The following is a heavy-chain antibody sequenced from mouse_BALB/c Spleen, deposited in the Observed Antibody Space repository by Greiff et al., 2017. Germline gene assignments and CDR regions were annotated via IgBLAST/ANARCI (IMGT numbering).Heavy chain of an antibody. CDR3: ARKGHDYGWFAY. D-gene: IGHD2-4*01. V-gene: IGHV1-7*01. Sequence: QVQLQQSGAELAKPGASVKMSCKASGYTFTSYWMHWVKQRPGQGLEWIGYINPSTGYTEYNQKFKDKATLTADKSSSTAYMQLNSLTSEDSAVYNGARKGHDYGWFAYWGQGTLVTVSA. CDR1: GYTFTSYW. J-gene: IGHJ3*01. CDR2: INPSTGYT.